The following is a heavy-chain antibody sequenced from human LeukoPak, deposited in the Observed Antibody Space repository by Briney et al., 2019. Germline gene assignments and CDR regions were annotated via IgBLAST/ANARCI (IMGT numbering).Heavy chain of an antibody. V-gene: IGHV1-8*03. CDR2: MNPNSGNT. CDR3: ARENGFYDSRGYYLDY. CDR1: GYTFTSYD. J-gene: IGHJ4*02. Sequence: GASVKVSCKAAGYTFTSYDINWVRHATGQGLEWMGWMNPNSGNTGYAQKFQGRVTITRNTSISTAYMELSSLRSEDTAVYYCARENGFYDSRGYYLDYWGQGTLVTVSS. D-gene: IGHD3-22*01.